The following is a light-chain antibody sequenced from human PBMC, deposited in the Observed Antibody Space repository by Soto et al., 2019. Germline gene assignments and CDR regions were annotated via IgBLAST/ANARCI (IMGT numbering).Light chain of an antibody. V-gene: IGKV3D-15*01. CDR1: QSVSSN. CDR2: GAS. J-gene: IGKJ4*01. Sequence: EIVMTQSPATLSVSPGERATLSCTASQSVSSNLAWYQQKPGQTPRLLIHGASTRATRIPARFSGSGSGTEFTLTISSLQSEDFAVYYCQQYNNWPLTFGGGTKVEIK. CDR3: QQYNNWPLT.